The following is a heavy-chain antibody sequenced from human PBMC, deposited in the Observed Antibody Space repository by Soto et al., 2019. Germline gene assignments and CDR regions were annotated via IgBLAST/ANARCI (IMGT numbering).Heavy chain of an antibody. J-gene: IGHJ4*02. CDR3: AKVFSPEGGNYFDH. Sequence: EVQLLESGGGLVQPGGSLRLSCAASGFTFSNYAMDWVRQAPGKGLGWVSAISNSFSDGNTHYADSVKGRFTISRDNDKNTVFLEMNSLRAEDTAVYYCAKVFSPEGGNYFDHWGQGTLVTVSS. CDR1: GFTFSNYA. V-gene: IGHV3-23*01. CDR2: ISNSFSDGNT.